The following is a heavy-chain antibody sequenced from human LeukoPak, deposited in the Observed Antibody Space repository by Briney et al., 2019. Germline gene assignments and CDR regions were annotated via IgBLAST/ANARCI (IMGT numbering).Heavy chain of an antibody. CDR3: ARVRPYYYDSSGPPVD. D-gene: IGHD3-22*01. CDR2: INHSGST. CDR1: GGSFSGYY. Sequence: PSETLSLTCAVCGGSFSGYYWSRIRQPPGKGLEWIGEINHSGSTNYNPSLKSRVTISVDASKNQFSLKLSSVTAADTAVYYCARVRPYYYDSSGPPVDWGQGTLVTVSS. J-gene: IGHJ4*02. V-gene: IGHV4-34*01.